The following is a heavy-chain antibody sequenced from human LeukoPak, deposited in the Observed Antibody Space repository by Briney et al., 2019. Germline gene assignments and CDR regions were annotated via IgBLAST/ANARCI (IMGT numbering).Heavy chain of an antibody. D-gene: IGHD3-10*01. J-gene: IGHJ4*02. CDR1: GGSISSSNW. CDR3: ARAPLNYYGSGSYYRLGSDY. V-gene: IGHV4-4*02. Sequence: SETLSLTCAVSGGSISSSNWWSWVRQPPGKGLEWIGEIYHSGSTNYNPSLKSRVTISVDKSKNQFSLKLSSVTAADTAVYYCARAPLNYYGSGSYYRLGSDYWGQGTLVTVSS. CDR2: IYHSGST.